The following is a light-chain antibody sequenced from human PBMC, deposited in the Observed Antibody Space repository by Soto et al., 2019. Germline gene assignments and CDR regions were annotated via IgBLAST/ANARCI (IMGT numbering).Light chain of an antibody. V-gene: IGKV3-11*01. CDR1: QSVSSY. CDR2: DAS. CDR3: QQRSNWPAT. J-gene: IGKJ5*01. Sequence: EILLTQYPATLSLSPGERTTLSCRASQSVSSYLAWYQQKPGQAPRLLIYDASNRATGIPARFSGSGSGTDFTLTISSLEPEDFAVYYCQQRSNWPATFGQGTRLENK.